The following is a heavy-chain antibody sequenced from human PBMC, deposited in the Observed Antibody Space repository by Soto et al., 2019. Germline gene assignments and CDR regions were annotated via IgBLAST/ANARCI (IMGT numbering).Heavy chain of an antibody. CDR3: AHHGYYSYGVDV. J-gene: IGHJ6*02. Sequence: QITLKESGPTLVKPTQTLTLTCTFSGFSLSTSGVGVGWIRQPPGKALEWLALIYWDDDKRYSLSLKSRLTITKDTSKNQVVLTMTNIDPVDTATYYCAHHGYYSYGVDVWGQGTTVTVSS. CDR1: GFSLSTSGVG. CDR2: IYWDDDK. V-gene: IGHV2-5*02.